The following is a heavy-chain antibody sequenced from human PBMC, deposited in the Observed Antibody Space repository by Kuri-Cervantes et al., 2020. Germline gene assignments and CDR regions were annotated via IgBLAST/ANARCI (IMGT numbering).Heavy chain of an antibody. CDR1: GFTFSSYW. CDR3: ARAVATYGDYRRNFDY. J-gene: IGHJ4*02. CDR2: ISDSSIYV. V-gene: IGHV3-21*04. Sequence: GGSLRLSCAASGFTFSSYWMNWVRQAPGKGLERVASISDSSIYVYYADSMKGRLTVSRDNPKNSLYLQMNGLRAEDTAVYYCARAVATYGDYRRNFDYWGQGTLVTVSS. D-gene: IGHD4-17*01.